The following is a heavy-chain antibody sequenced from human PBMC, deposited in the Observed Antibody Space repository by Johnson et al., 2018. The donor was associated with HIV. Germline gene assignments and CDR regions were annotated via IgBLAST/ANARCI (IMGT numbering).Heavy chain of an antibody. CDR3: ARENYYNFPLDAFDI. D-gene: IGHD3-3*01. J-gene: IGHJ3*02. V-gene: IGHV3-11*06. CDR1: GVIFSDYY. Sequence: QELLVESGGGLVKPGGSLRLSCVASGVIFSDYYMSWIRQAPGKGLEWVSYYEDSVKGRFTISRDNAKNSLYLQMNSLRAEDTAVYYCARENYYNFPLDAFDIWGQGTMVTVSS.